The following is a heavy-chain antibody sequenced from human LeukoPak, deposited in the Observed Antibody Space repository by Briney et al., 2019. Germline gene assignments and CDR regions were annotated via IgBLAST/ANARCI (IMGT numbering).Heavy chain of an antibody. Sequence: ASVKVSCRASGGTFSSYAISWVRQAPGQGLEWMGWINTNTGNPTYAQGFTGRFVFSLDTSVSTAYLQISSLKAEDTAVYYCARHASEWELPLDMDVWGKGTTVTVSS. CDR2: INTNTGNP. CDR3: ARHASEWELPLDMDV. V-gene: IGHV7-4-1*02. D-gene: IGHD1-26*01. CDR1: GGTFSSYA. J-gene: IGHJ6*03.